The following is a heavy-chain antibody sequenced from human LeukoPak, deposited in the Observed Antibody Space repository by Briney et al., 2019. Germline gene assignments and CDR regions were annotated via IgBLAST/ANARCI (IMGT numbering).Heavy chain of an antibody. J-gene: IGHJ5*02. CDR1: GFTFSNHA. V-gene: IGHV3-23*01. CDR3: AKTFHRNWFDP. CDR2: VSATGNTT. D-gene: IGHD2-21*01. Sequence: GGSLRLSCAASGFTFSNHAMSWVRQAPGKGLEWVSTVSATGNTTYYADSPKGRFTISRDNSMGILYLQLHTLRPEDTAMYYCAKTFHRNWFDPWGQGSLVTVSS.